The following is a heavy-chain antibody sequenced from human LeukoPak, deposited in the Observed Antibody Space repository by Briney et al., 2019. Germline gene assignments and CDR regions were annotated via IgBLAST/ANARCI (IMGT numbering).Heavy chain of an antibody. D-gene: IGHD5-12*01. CDR3: ATGKSDASGYDFMLPY. V-gene: IGHV3-30*01. CDR1: GFTFSSSA. J-gene: IGHJ4*02. Sequence: PGGSLRLACVASGFTFSSSAVDWVRQAAGNGREWVASFSRDGSNKNYADSVKGRFTIYRDNSKNTLYLQMNSVRTEDTALYYCATGKSDASGYDFMLPYWGQGTLVTVSS. CDR2: FSRDGSNK.